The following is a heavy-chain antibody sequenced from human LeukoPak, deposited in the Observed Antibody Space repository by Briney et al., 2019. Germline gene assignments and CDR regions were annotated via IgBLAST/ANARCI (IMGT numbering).Heavy chain of an antibody. CDR3: AKDLRPDFWSGDANNWFDP. CDR1: GFTFSSYA. J-gene: IGHJ5*02. D-gene: IGHD3-3*01. CDR2: ISGSGGST. V-gene: IGHV3-23*01. Sequence: PGGSLRLSCAASGFTFSSYAMSWVRQAPGKGLEWVSAISGSGGSTYYADSVKGRFTISRDNSKNTLYLQMNSLRAEDTAVYYCAKDLRPDFWSGDANNWFDPWGQGTLVTVSS.